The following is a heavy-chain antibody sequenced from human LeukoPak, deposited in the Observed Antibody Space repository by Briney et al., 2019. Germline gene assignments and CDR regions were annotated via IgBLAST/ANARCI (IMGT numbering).Heavy chain of an antibody. CDR2: ISGSGGST. D-gene: IGHD5-18*01. V-gene: IGHV3-23*01. J-gene: IGHJ6*02. CDR1: GFTFSSYA. Sequence: GGSLRLSCAASGFTFSSYAMSWVRQAPGKGLEWVSAISGSGGSTYYADSVKGRFTISRDNSKNTLYLQMNSLRAEDTAVYYCAKQTAVDTAMAPWGYYYYYGMDVWGQGTTVTVSS. CDR3: AKQTAVDTAMAPWGYYYYYGMDV.